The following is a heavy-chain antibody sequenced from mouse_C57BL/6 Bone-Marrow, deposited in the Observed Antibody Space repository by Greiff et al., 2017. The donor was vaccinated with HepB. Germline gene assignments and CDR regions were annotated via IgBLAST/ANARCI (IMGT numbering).Heavy chain of an antibody. CDR1: GFSLTSYA. V-gene: IGHV2-9-1*01. Sequence: QVQLQQSGPGLVAPSQSLSITCTVSGFSLTSYAISWVRQPPGKGLEWLGVIWTGGGTNYNSALKSRLSISKDNSKSQVFLKMNSLQTDDTARYYCASLTTVVAHYAMDYWGQGTSVTVSS. D-gene: IGHD1-1*01. CDR2: IWTGGGT. CDR3: ASLTTVVAHYAMDY. J-gene: IGHJ4*01.